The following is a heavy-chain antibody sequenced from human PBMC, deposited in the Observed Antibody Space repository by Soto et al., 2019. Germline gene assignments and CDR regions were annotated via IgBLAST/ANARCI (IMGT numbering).Heavy chain of an antibody. V-gene: IGHV1-8*01. D-gene: IGHD3-10*01. CDR2: INPNSGNI. J-gene: IGHJ4*02. CDR3: ARGRASGSYYLLDY. Sequence: ASVNVSCNASGNTFTSYDINWVRQATGHGLEWMGWINPNSGNIGYAQKFQGRVTMTTDTAIRTAYMEVSRLRSDDTAVYYCARGRASGSYYLLDYWGQGTLVTVS. CDR1: GNTFTSYD.